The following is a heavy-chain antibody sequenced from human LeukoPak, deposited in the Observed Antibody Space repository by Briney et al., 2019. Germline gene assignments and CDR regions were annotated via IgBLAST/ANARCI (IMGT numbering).Heavy chain of an antibody. V-gene: IGHV3-23*01. CDR3: AKDKLPTAMFSYVY. Sequence: GGSLRLSCAASGFTLSSHAMTWVREAPGHGLEGVSGIAYSGDRTYYAGSVKGRFTISRDYSRNTIYLQMNRLRAEPPAGSYCAKDKLPTAMFSYVYWGQGTLVTVSS. J-gene: IGHJ4*02. D-gene: IGHD2-21*02. CDR1: GFTLSSHA. CDR2: IAYSGDRT.